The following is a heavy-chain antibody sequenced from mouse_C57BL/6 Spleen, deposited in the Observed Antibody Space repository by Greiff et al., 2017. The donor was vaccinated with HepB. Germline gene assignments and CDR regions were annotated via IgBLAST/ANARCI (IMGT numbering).Heavy chain of an antibody. J-gene: IGHJ2*01. V-gene: IGHV10-1*01. CDR1: GFSFNTYA. Sequence: EVKVVESGGGLVQPKGSLKLSCAASGFSFNTYAMNWVRQAPGKGLEWVARIRSKSNNYATYYADSVKDRFTISRDDSESMLYLQMNNLKTEDTAMYYCVRQKPTVVYFDYWGQGTTLTVSS. CDR2: IRSKSNNYAT. CDR3: VRQKPTVVYFDY. D-gene: IGHD1-1*01.